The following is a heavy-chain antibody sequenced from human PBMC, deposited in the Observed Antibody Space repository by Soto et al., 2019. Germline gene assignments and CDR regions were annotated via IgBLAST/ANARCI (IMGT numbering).Heavy chain of an antibody. Sequence: QVQLVESGGGVVQPERSLRLSCAASGFTFSSYGMHWVRQAPGKGLEWVAVISHDGSNKYYADYVKGRFTISRDNSKNTLYLQMNSLRAEDTAVYYCAKGDIVLVPAAVIGYFDYWGQGTLVTVSS. D-gene: IGHD2-2*01. V-gene: IGHV3-30*18. CDR1: GFTFSSYG. CDR2: ISHDGSNK. J-gene: IGHJ4*02. CDR3: AKGDIVLVPAAVIGYFDY.